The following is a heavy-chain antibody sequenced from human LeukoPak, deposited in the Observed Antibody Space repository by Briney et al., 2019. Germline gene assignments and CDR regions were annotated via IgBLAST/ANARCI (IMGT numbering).Heavy chain of an antibody. D-gene: IGHD3-22*01. V-gene: IGHV1-69*04. J-gene: IGHJ4*02. CDR3: ARVTYYDSSGSPYY. CDR1: GYTFTGYY. CDR2: IIPILGIA. Sequence: SVKVSCKASGYTFTGYYMHWVRQAPGQGLEWMGRIIPILGIANYAQKFQGRVTITADKSTSTAYMELSSLRSEDTAVYYCARVTYYDSSGSPYYWGQGTLVTVSS.